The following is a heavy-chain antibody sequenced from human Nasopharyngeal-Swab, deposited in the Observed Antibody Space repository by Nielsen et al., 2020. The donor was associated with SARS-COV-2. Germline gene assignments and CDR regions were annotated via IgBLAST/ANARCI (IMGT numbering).Heavy chain of an antibody. V-gene: IGHV4-59*01. CDR3: ARDKGGGNGANWYFDL. J-gene: IGHJ2*01. D-gene: IGHD2-15*01. CDR1: GGSISSYS. Sequence: SETLSLTCAVSGGSISSYSWSWIRLPPGKGLEWIGYIYYSGSTNYNPSLKSRVTISVDTSKNQFSLKLSSVTAADTAVYYCARDKGGGNGANWYFDLWGRGTLVTVSS. CDR2: IYYSGST.